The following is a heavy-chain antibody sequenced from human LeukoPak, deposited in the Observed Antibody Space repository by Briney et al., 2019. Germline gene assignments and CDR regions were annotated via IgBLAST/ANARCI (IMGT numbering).Heavy chain of an antibody. D-gene: IGHD6-19*01. V-gene: IGHV1-18*01. CDR2: ISAYNGNT. CDR1: GYTFASYG. Sequence: ASVTVSCTASGYTFASYGISWVRRAPGQGLEWMGWISAYNGNTNYAQKLQGRVTMTTDTSTSTAYMELRSLRSDDTAVYYCARDRTIAVAGTHWFDPWGQGTLVTVSS. CDR3: ARDRTIAVAGTHWFDP. J-gene: IGHJ5*02.